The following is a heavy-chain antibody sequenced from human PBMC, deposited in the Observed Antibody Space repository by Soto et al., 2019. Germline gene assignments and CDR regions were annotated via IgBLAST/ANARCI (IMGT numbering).Heavy chain of an antibody. V-gene: IGHV3-7*03. CDR3: ARDLNYYYGSGSYYKAGY. D-gene: IGHD3-10*01. Sequence: VQLLESGGGLVQPGGSLRLSCAASGFTFSSYWMSWVRQAPGKGLEWVANIKQDGSEKYYVDPVKGRFTISRDNAKNSLYLQMNSLRAEDTAVYYCARDLNYYYGSGSYYKAGYWGQGTLVTVSS. CDR2: IKQDGSEK. CDR1: GFTFSSYW. J-gene: IGHJ4*02.